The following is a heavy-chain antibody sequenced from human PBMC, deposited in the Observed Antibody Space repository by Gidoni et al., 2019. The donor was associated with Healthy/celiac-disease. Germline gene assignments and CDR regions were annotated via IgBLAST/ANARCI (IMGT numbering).Heavy chain of an antibody. J-gene: IGHJ6*02. CDR1: GFTFSSYA. D-gene: IGHD3-9*01. CDR2: ISYDGSNK. V-gene: IGHV3-30-3*01. Sequence: QVQLVESGGGVVQPGRSLRLSCAASGFTFSSYAMHWVRQAPGKGLEWVAVISYDGSNKYYADSVKGRFTISRDNSKNTLYLQMNSLRAEDTAVYYCAREPTSFDWLFTYYYYYGMDVWGQGTTVTVSS. CDR3: AREPTSFDWLFTYYYYYGMDV.